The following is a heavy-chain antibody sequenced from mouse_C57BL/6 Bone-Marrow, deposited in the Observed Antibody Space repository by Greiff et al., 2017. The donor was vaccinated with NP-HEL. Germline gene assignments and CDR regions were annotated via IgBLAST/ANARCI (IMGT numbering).Heavy chain of an antibody. CDR1: GYTFTSYG. J-gene: IGHJ1*03. CDR3: VQDTTDWYFDV. V-gene: IGHV1-64*01. D-gene: IGHD1-1*01. CDR2: IHPNSGST. Sequence: QVQLQQPGAELVKPGASVKLSCKASGYTFTSYGMHWVKQRPGQGLEWIGMIHPNSGSTNYNEKFKSKATLTVDKSSSTAYMQLSSLTSEDSAVYYCVQDTTDWYFDVWGTGTTVTVSS.